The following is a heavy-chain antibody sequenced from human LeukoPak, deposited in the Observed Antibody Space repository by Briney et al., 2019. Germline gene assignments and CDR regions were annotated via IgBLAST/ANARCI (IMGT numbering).Heavy chain of an antibody. D-gene: IGHD2-15*01. CDR1: GFTFSSYE. J-gene: IGHJ4*02. CDR3: AKDLGGSRGFFDY. CDR2: ISGRGGST. V-gene: IGHV3-23*01. Sequence: QPGGSLRLSCAASGFTFSSYEMNWVRQAPGRGLEWVSTISGRGGSTYYADSVKGRFTVSRDNSKNTLYLQMNSLRAEDTALYYCAKDLGGSRGFFDYWGQGTLVTVSS.